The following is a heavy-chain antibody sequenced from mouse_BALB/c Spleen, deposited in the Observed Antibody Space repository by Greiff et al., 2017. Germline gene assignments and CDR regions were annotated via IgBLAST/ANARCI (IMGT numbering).Heavy chain of an antibody. J-gene: IGHJ4*01. Sequence: EVKVVDSGGGLVKPGGSLKLSCAASGFTFSSYAMSWVRQTPEKRLEWVATISSGGSYTYYPDSVKGRFTISRDNAKNTLYLQMSSLRSEDTAMYYCARFTTATGAMDYWGQGTSVTVSS. CDR1: GFTFSSYA. CDR2: ISSGGSYT. D-gene: IGHD1-2*01. CDR3: ARFTTATGAMDY. V-gene: IGHV5-9-3*01.